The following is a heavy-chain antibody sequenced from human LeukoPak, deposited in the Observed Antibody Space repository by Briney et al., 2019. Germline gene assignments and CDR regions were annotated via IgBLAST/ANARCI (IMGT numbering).Heavy chain of an antibody. V-gene: IGHV3-33*01. CDR2: IWYDGSSQ. CDR1: GFTFSSYG. CDR3: AREQSYYFDY. Sequence: PGRSLRLSCAASGFTFSSYGMHWVRQAPGKGLEWVAVIWYDGSSQYYVDSVEGRFTSSRDNSKNTLYLQMNSLRAEDTAVYYCAREQSYYFDYWGQGTLVTVSS. J-gene: IGHJ4*02. D-gene: IGHD6-19*01.